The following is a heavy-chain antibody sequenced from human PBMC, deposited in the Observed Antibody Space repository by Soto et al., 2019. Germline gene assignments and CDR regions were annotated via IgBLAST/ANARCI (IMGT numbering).Heavy chain of an antibody. D-gene: IGHD2-15*01. J-gene: IGHJ4*02. CDR3: SRQHWSGGSCYSDY. V-gene: IGHV5-51*01. CDR2: IYPGDSDT. Sequence: GESLKISYKGSGCSFTSYWIGWVRQMPGKGLEWMGIIYPGDSDTRYSPSIQGQVTISADKSISTAYLQWSSLKASDTAMYYCSRQHWSGGSCYSDYWGQGTLVTVSS. CDR1: GCSFTSYW.